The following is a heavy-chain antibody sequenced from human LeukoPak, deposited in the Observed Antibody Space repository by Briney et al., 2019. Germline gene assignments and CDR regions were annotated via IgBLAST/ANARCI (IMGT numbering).Heavy chain of an antibody. CDR2: INSDGSST. D-gene: IGHD3-10*01. Sequence: GGSLRLSCAASGFTFSSYWMHWVRQAPGKGLVWVSRINSDGSSTSYADSVKGRLTISRDNAKNTLYLQMNSLRAEDTAVYYCARDPPRRFGEFSEGYWGQGTLVTVSS. CDR1: GFTFSSYW. V-gene: IGHV3-74*01. J-gene: IGHJ4*02. CDR3: ARDPPRRFGEFSEGY.